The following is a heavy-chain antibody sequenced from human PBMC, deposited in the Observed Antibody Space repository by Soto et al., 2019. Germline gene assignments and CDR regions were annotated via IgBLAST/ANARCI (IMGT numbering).Heavy chain of an antibody. J-gene: IGHJ4*02. V-gene: IGHV4-59*08. D-gene: IGHD4-17*01. CDR1: GGSLTSYY. CDR3: ASSDYGGNIDY. CDR2: IYYSGST. Sequence: SETLSLTCTVSGGSLTSYYWSWIRQPPGKGLEWIGYIYYSGSTNYNPSLKSRVTISVDTSKNQFSLKLSSVTAADTAVYYCASSDYGGNIDYWGQGTLVTVSS.